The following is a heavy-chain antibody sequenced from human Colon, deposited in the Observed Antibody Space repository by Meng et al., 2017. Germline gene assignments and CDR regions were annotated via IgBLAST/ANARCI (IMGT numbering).Heavy chain of an antibody. D-gene: IGHD2-15*01. Sequence: GESLKISCSASAFTFSSYAIHWVRQAPGKGLEWVAVISYDGTNKYYADSVKGRFTISRDNSKNTLYLQMNSPRVDDTAVYYCARGGVVAAISHYFDYWGQGTLVTVSS. V-gene: IGHV3-30*04. J-gene: IGHJ4*02. CDR1: AFTFSSYA. CDR2: ISYDGTNK. CDR3: ARGGVVAAISHYFDY.